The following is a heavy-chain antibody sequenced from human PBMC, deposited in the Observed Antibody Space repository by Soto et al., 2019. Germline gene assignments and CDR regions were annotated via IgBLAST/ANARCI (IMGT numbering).Heavy chain of an antibody. Sequence: QVQLVQSGAEVKKPGASVKVSCKASGYTFTNYDINWVRQATGQGLEWMGWMNPNSGNTAYAQKFQGRVTMTRNTSISTDYMELSSLRSEDTAVYYCARGHHWNFPEFDYWGQGPLVTVSS. CDR1: GYTFTNYD. J-gene: IGHJ4*02. D-gene: IGHD1-7*01. CDR2: MNPNSGNT. V-gene: IGHV1-8*01. CDR3: ARGHHWNFPEFDY.